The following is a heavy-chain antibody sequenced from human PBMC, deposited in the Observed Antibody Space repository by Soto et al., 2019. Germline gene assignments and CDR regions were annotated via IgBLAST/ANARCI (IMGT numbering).Heavy chain of an antibody. CDR2: IYSGGVT. Sequence: EVQLVESGGGLVQPGGSLRLSCAASGFTVSNNYMCWVRQAPGKGLEWVSLIYSGGVTHYADSVRGRFTISRDNSRNTLYLQMNILRADDTAVYYCAKRGTTVTTSLWYWGQGTLVTVSS. CDR1: GFTVSNNY. V-gene: IGHV3-66*01. D-gene: IGHD4-17*01. J-gene: IGHJ4*02. CDR3: AKRGTTVTTSLWY.